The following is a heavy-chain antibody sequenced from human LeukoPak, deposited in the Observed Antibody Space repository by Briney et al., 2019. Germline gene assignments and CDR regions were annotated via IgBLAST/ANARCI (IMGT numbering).Heavy chain of an antibody. CDR1: GYIFSSYA. V-gene: IGHV1-3*01. CDR3: ARVNRYCSGGSCYGDYYYYYGMDV. D-gene: IGHD2-15*01. Sequence: GASVKVSCKASGYIFSSYAIHWVRQAPGQRLEWMGWINAGNGNTKYSQKFQGRVTITRDTSASTAYMELSSLRSEDTAVYYCARVNRYCSGGSCYGDYYYYYGMDVWGQGTTVTVSS. CDR2: INAGNGNT. J-gene: IGHJ6*02.